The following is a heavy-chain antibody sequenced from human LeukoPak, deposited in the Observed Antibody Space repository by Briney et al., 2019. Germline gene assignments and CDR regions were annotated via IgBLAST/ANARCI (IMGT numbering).Heavy chain of an antibody. Sequence: PGGSLRLSCAASGFMVSNNYMSWVRQAPGRLEWLSVTYSGETQYADSAKGRFTISRDDSKNTLYLQMIRLRAEDTAIYYCVRDQFSWGQGTTVTVSS. J-gene: IGHJ6*02. CDR1: GFMVSNNY. CDR2: TYSGET. V-gene: IGHV3-66*01. D-gene: IGHD3-3*01. CDR3: VRDQFS.